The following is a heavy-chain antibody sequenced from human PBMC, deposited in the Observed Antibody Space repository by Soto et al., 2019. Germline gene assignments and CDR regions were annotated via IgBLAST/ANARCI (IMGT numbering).Heavy chain of an antibody. CDR3: AAGEASSRNLAPYYLDF. Sequence: PSETLSLPRTVFVGSMRNYFWTWIRQTPGEGLGGIGYIHYSGTTSFFPSYNPSLRSRVTISEDTSKNQFSLKLLSVTTADTAVYFCAAGEASSRNLAPYYLDFWGQGTLVTVSS. J-gene: IGHJ4*02. D-gene: IGHD6-13*01. V-gene: IGHV4-59*01. CDR2: IHYSGTT. CDR1: VGSMRNYF.